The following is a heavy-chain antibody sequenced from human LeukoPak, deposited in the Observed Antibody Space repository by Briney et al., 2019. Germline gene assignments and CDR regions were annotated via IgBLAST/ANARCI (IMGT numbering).Heavy chain of an antibody. CDR2: IRYDGSNK. D-gene: IGHD6-13*01. CDR1: GFTFSSYG. CDR3: AKGQGIAAAGGY. J-gene: IGHJ4*02. Sequence: PGGSLRLSCAASGFTFSSYGMHWVRQAPGKGLEWVAFIRYDGSNKYYADSVKGRFTISRDNSKNTLYLQMNSLRAEDTAVYYCAKGQGIAAAGGYWGQGTLVTVSS. V-gene: IGHV3-30*02.